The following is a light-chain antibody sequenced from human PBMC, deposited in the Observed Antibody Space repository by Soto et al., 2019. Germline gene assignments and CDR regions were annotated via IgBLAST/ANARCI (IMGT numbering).Light chain of an antibody. CDR3: QERNDWGS. CDR2: GAS. Sequence: EVVLTQYPATLSLSPGERATLSCRASQSVGAQFAWYQQKPDQSPRLLIYGASNRASGISARFSGSGSGTDFNLTIASLEAGDSAGYYRQERNDWGSVGGGTRVEIK. J-gene: IGKJ4*01. CDR1: QSVGAQ. V-gene: IGKV3-11*01.